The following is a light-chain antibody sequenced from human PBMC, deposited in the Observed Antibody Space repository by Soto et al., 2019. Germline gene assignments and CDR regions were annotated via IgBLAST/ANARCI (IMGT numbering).Light chain of an antibody. V-gene: IGKV1-39*01. J-gene: IGKJ1*01. CDR2: AAS. Sequence: DIHMTRSRSPLGESVGDSVTLTCQASHDINTHLNWYQQKPGKAPELLIYAASSLQSGVPSRFSGSGSGTDFTLTISSLQPEDFATYYCLQSYSAFTWTFGPGTKVDIK. CDR1: HDINTH. CDR3: LQSYSAFTWT.